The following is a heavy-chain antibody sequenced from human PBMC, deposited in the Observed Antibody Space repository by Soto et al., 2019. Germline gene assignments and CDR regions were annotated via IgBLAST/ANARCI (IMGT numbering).Heavy chain of an antibody. J-gene: IGHJ5*02. Sequence: QEQLVESGGGVVQPGRSLRISCAASGFIFSSYGMHWVRQAPGKGLEWVAVISSDGSDKDYAVSVKGRFAISRDNSKNTRFLQMNTLRPEDTAISFGAKRMGTWFDPWGQGTLVSVSS. CDR1: GFIFSSYG. D-gene: IGHD7-27*01. CDR2: ISSDGSDK. CDR3: AKRMGTWFDP. V-gene: IGHV3-30*18.